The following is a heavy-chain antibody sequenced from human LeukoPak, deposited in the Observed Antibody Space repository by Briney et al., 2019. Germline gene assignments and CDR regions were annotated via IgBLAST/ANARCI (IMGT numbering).Heavy chain of an antibody. J-gene: IGHJ4*02. Sequence: SETLSLTCTVSGGSISSYYWSWIRQPPGKGLEWIGYIYTSGSTNYNPSLKSRVTISVDTSKNQFSLKLSSVTAADTAVYYCARIKDYRKARYYFDYWGQGTLVTVSS. CDR3: ARIKDYRKARYYFDY. CDR1: GGSISSYY. CDR2: IYTSGST. D-gene: IGHD4-11*01. V-gene: IGHV4-4*09.